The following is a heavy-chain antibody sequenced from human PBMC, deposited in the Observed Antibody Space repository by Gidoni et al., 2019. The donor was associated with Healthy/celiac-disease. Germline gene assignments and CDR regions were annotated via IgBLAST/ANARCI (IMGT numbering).Heavy chain of an antibody. J-gene: IGHJ2*01. D-gene: IGHD3-22*01. CDR1: GGAISSSSYY. V-gene: IGHV4-39*01. CDR3: ARLPYYYDSNGWYFDL. CDR2: IYYSGST. Sequence: QLQLQESGPGLVKPSEALSLTCTVSGGAISSSSYYWGWIRQPPGKGLEWIGSIYYSGSTYYNPSLKSRVTISVDTSKNQFSLKLSSVTAADTAVYYCARLPYYYDSNGWYFDLWGRGTLVTVSS.